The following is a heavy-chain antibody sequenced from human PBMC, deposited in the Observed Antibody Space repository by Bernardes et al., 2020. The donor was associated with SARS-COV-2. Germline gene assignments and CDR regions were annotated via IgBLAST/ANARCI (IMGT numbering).Heavy chain of an antibody. D-gene: IGHD5-18*01. J-gene: IGHJ4*02. CDR2: IYTSGST. Sequence: TLSLTCTVSGGSISSGSYYWSWIRQPAGKGLEWIGHIYTSGSTNYNPSLKSRVTISVDTSKNQFSLKLSSVTAADTAVYYCAREGPSVDTAIGYWGQGTLVTVSS. CDR3: AREGPSVDTAIGY. V-gene: IGHV4-61*09. CDR1: GGSISSGSYY.